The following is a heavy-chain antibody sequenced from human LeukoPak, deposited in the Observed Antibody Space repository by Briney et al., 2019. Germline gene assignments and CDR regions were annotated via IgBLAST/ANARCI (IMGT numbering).Heavy chain of an antibody. D-gene: IGHD3-10*01. Sequence: SETLSLTCTVSADSLSSGGHYWAWIRQLPGKGLESIGFIHHSGSSRHNPSLKDRVAISVDASRKQFALRLSSVTAADTAIYYCARGGNRFGGFYFDHWGQGTLVTVSS. CDR1: ADSLSSGGHY. J-gene: IGHJ4*02. V-gene: IGHV4-31*03. CDR2: IHHSGSS. CDR3: ARGGNRFGGFYFDH.